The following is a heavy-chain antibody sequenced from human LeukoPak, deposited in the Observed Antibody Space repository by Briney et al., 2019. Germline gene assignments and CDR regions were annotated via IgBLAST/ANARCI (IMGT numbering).Heavy chain of an antibody. D-gene: IGHD1-20*01. CDR2: INHSGST. V-gene: IGHV4-34*01. CDR3: ARFCATHNHDY. J-gene: IGHJ4*02. Sequence: SETLSLTCAVYGGSFSGYYWSWIRPPPGKGLEWIGEINHSGSTNYNPSLKSRVTISVDTSKNQFSLKLSSVTAADTAVYYCARFCATHNHDYWGQGTLVTVSS. CDR1: GGSFSGYY.